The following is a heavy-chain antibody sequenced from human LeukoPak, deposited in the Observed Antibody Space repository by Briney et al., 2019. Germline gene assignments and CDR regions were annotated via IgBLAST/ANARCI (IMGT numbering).Heavy chain of an antibody. Sequence: PGGSLRLSCAASGFTFSIYAMSWVRQAPGKGGEWGSSINSSGETTYYAGSVKGEFTIYRDNAKKTMYMQMNRLRAGETAVYYCVNDRPNYYHSSGHYYRRYGDCWGQGTLVTVSS. D-gene: IGHD3-22*01. V-gene: IGHV3-23*01. CDR3: VNDRPNYYHSSGHYYRRYGDC. CDR2: INSSGETT. J-gene: IGHJ4*02. CDR1: GFTFSIYA.